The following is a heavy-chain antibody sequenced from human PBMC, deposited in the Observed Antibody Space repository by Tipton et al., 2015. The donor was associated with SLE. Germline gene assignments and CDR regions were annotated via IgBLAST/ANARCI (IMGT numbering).Heavy chain of an antibody. Sequence: TLSLTCTVSGGSVSSNYWSWIRQPPGKGLEWIGYIDYRDITNYNPSLKSRVTMSIDTSKNQFSLKLSSVTAADTAVYYCARYRADGGFLEWGYYYYYMDVWGKVTTVTVSS. D-gene: IGHD3-3*01. CDR2: IDYRDIT. V-gene: IGHV4-59*02. CDR1: GGSVSSNY. CDR3: ARYRADGGFLEWGYYYYYMDV. J-gene: IGHJ6*03.